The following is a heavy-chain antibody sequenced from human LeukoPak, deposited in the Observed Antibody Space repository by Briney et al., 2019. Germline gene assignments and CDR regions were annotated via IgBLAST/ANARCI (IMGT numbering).Heavy chain of an antibody. Sequence: GASVKVSCKASGYTFTIYGMSWVRQAPGQRLEWMGWISGVTGATNYAQKFQGRLSMTIDTSTNTTYMDLRTVTSDDTAIYYCARARPGASTADDWFDPWGQGTLATVSS. CDR3: ARARPGASTADDWFDP. J-gene: IGHJ5*02. CDR1: GYTFTIYG. CDR2: ISGVTGAT. V-gene: IGHV1-18*01. D-gene: IGHD1-26*01.